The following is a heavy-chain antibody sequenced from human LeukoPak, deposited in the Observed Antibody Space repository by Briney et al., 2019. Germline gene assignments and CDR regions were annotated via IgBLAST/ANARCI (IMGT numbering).Heavy chain of an antibody. CDR1: GGSISSGVSY. CDR3: ARDYRFDSGYDLLDAFDV. J-gene: IGHJ3*01. D-gene: IGHD5-12*01. CDR2: IYYSGSS. Sequence: SETLSLTCTVSGGSISSGVSYWSWIRRHPGKGLGGIAYIYYSGSSSYNPSLKSRVTISVDTSKNQFSLTLSSVTAADTAVYSCARDYRFDSGYDLLDAFDVWGQGTMVTVSS. V-gene: IGHV4-31*03.